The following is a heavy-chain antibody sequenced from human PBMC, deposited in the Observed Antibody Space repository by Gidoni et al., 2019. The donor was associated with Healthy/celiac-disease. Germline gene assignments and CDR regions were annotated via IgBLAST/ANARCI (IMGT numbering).Heavy chain of an antibody. D-gene: IGHD1-26*01. CDR3: ARVTIVGATLDY. Sequence: QVQLVQSGAEVKKPGASVKVSCKAAGYTFTSYAMHWVRQAPGQRLEWMGWINAGNGNTKYSQKFQGRVTITRDTSASTAYMELSSLRSEDTAVYYCARVTIVGATLDYWGQGTLVTVSS. CDR2: INAGNGNT. J-gene: IGHJ4*02. CDR1: GYTFTSYA. V-gene: IGHV1-3*01.